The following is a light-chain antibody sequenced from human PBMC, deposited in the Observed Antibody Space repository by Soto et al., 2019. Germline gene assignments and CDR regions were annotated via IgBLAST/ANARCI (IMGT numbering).Light chain of an antibody. CDR2: AAS. J-gene: IGKJ1*01. CDR3: QQYGSSRWM. V-gene: IGKV3-20*01. CDR1: QSVSSSY. Sequence: EVVLTQSPGTLSLSPGERTTLSCRASQSVSSSYLAWYQQKPGQAPRLLIYAASSRATGIPDRFSGSGSGTDFTLTISSLEPEDFAVYYCQQYGSSRWMFGQGTKVEIK.